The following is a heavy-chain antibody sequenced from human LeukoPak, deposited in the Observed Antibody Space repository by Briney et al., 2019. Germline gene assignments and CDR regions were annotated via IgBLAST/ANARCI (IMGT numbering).Heavy chain of an antibody. D-gene: IGHD1-26*01. Sequence: PGGSLRLSCAASGFTFSSYAMSWVRQAPGKGLEWVSAISGSGGSTYYADSVKGRFTISRDNSKNTLYLQMNSLRAEDTAVYYCATLMVGATHHDAFDIWGQGTMVTVSS. J-gene: IGHJ3*02. V-gene: IGHV3-23*01. CDR2: ISGSGGST. CDR3: ATLMVGATHHDAFDI. CDR1: GFTFSSYA.